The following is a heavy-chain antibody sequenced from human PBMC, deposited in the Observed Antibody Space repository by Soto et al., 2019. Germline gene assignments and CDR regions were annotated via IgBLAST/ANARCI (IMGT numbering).Heavy chain of an antibody. CDR1: GFTFSSYA. D-gene: IGHD2-15*01. CDR2: ISGSAGST. V-gene: IGHV3-23*01. J-gene: IGHJ6*02. CDR3: AKRVVKAFGMDV. Sequence: VQLLESGGGLVQPGGSLRLSCAVSGFTFSSYAMAWVRQAPGKGLEWVSTISGSAGSTYYADSVKGRFTISRDNSKNTPYLQMNSRRGEDTAVYYCAKRVVKAFGMDVWGQGTTVTVSS.